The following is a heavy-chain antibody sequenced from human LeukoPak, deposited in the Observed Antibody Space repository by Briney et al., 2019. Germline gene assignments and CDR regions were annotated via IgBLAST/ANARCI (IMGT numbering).Heavy chain of an antibody. CDR2: INPNSGGT. CDR1: GYTFTGYY. CDR3: ARGAVPAASSDYFDY. V-gene: IGHV1-2*02. J-gene: IGHJ4*02. Sequence: ASVKVSCKASGYTFTGYYMHWVRQAPGQGLEWMGWINPNSGGTNYAQKFQGRVTMTRDTSISTAYMELSRLRSDDTAVYYCARGAVPAASSDYFDYWGQGTLVTVSS. D-gene: IGHD2-2*01.